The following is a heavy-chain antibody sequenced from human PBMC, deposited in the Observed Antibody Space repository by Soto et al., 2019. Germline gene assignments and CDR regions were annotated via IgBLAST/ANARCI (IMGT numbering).Heavy chain of an antibody. CDR2: IYHSGST. D-gene: IGHD6-13*01. CDR3: ARTKAARAHYYYGMDV. V-gene: IGHV4-4*02. J-gene: IGHJ6*02. CDR1: GGSISSSNW. Sequence: SETLSLTCAVSGGSISSSNWWSWVRQPPGKGLEWIGEIYHSGSTNYNPSLKSRVTISVDKSKNQFSLKLSSVTAADTAVYYCARTKAARAHYYYGMDVWGQGTTVTVSS.